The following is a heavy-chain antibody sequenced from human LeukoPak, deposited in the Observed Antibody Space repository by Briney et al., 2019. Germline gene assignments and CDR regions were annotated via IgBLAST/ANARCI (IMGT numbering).Heavy chain of an antibody. D-gene: IGHD3-22*01. V-gene: IGHV3-15*01. CDR1: GFIFSNAW. CDR3: TTVAAYYYDTSTYYSVRDY. Sequence: GGSLRLSCAASGFIFSNAWMTWVRQAPGKGLEWVGSIKSKTDSGTADYAAPVKGRFTISRDDSKNTLYLQMNSLKTEDTAVYYCTTVAAYYYDTSTYYSVRDYWGQGTLVSVSS. J-gene: IGHJ4*02. CDR2: IKSKTDSGTA.